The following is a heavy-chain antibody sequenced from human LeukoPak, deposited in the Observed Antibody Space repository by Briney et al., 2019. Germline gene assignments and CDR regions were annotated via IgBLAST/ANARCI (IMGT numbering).Heavy chain of an antibody. CDR1: GFTVSSNY. J-gene: IGHJ6*03. V-gene: IGHV3-66*02. CDR2: IYSGGST. D-gene: IGHD1-26*01. Sequence: PGGSLRLSCAASGFTVSSNYMSWVRQAPGKGLEWVSVIYSGGSTYYADSVKGRFTISRDNSKNTLYLQMNSLRAEDTAVYYCARLYGSGNYYYYYYMDVWGKGTMVTVSS. CDR3: ARLYGSGNYYYYYYMDV.